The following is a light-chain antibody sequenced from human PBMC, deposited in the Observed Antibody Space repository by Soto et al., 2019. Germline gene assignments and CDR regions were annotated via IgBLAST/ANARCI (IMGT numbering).Light chain of an antibody. V-gene: IGLV1-51*01. Sequence: QSVLTQPPSVSAAPGQKITISCSGSSSNIGNSYVSWYQQLPGTAPKLLIYDDNKRPSGIPDRFSGSKSGTSATLGITGLQTGDEADYYCGTWDSSLSAGWVFGGGTKVTVL. CDR2: DDN. CDR1: SSNIGNSY. J-gene: IGLJ3*02. CDR3: GTWDSSLSAGWV.